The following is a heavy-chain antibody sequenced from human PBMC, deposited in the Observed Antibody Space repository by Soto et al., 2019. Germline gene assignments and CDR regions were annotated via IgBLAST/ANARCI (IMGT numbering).Heavy chain of an antibody. D-gene: IGHD3-10*01. Sequence: EVQLVESGGGLVKPGGSLRLSCAASGFTFSSYSMNWVRQAPGKGLEWVSSISSSSSYIYYADSVKGRFTISRDNAKNSLYLRVKRLRAEDMAVYYCARGGSMVRGVIAWLDPWGQGTLVTVSS. V-gene: IGHV3-21*01. J-gene: IGHJ5*02. CDR3: ARGGSMVRGVIAWLDP. CDR2: ISSSSSYI. CDR1: GFTFSSYS.